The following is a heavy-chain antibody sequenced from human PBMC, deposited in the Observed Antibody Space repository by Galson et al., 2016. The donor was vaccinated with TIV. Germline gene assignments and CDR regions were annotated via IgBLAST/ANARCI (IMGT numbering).Heavy chain of an antibody. CDR3: AKGRGYSYGSPQDYYYGFAV. V-gene: IGHV3-9*01. CDR2: ISSNSVYI. CDR1: GFSFDDYA. D-gene: IGHD5-18*01. Sequence: SLRLSCAASGFSFDDYAMHWVRQAPGKGLEWVSGISSNSVYIGYAGSVKGRFTISRDNAKKSLNLQMNSLRGDDTALYYCAKGRGYSYGSPQDYYYGFAVWGQGTTVTVSS. J-gene: IGHJ6*02.